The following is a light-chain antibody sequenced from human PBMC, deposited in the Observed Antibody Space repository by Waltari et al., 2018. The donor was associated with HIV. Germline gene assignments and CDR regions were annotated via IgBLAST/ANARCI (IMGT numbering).Light chain of an antibody. CDR1: ARDIGSFYY. J-gene: IGLJ1*01. Sequence: QSALTQPRSVSGSPGQSVTIPCTGTARDIGSFYYAPWYQQYPGKAPKVIIYDVFQRPSGVPDRFTASKSGITASLTISGLQDEDEADYYCCSYAGTYTYVFGSGTTVTVL. V-gene: IGLV2-11*01. CDR2: DVF. CDR3: CSYAGTYTYV.